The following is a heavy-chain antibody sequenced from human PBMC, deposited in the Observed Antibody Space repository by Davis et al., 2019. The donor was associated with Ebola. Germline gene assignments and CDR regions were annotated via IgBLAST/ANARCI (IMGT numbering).Heavy chain of an antibody. CDR1: GYTFSRDW. D-gene: IGHD2-2*01. CDR2: IKQDESQK. V-gene: IGHV3-7*01. Sequence: GESLKIFCVGSGYTFSRDWMTWVRQAPGKGLEWVANIKQDESQKYYVDSVKGRFTISRDNAKNSLYLQMNSLRAEDTAVYYCGRDGVPAAVDLWGQGTLVTVSS. J-gene: IGHJ5*02. CDR3: GRDGVPAAVDL.